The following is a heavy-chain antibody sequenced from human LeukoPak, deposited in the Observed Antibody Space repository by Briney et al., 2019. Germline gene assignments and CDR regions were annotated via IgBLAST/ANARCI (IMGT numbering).Heavy chain of an antibody. CDR2: TVLGSGDT. J-gene: IGHJ4*02. V-gene: IGHV1-58*02. D-gene: IGHD6-13*01. CDR3: AAGFSNHGYIY. CDR1: GLTFRTSA. Sequence: ASVKVSCKASGLTFRTSAMQWVRQTRGQGLEWIGWTVLGSGDTNYAQSLKERVTITRDMSTSTAHMELSNLRSEDTAMYYCAAGFSNHGYIYWGQGTLVTVSS.